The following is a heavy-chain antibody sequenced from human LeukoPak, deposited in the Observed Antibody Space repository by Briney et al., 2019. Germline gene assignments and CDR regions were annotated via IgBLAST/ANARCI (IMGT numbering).Heavy chain of an antibody. CDR1: GYTFTDYY. D-gene: IGHD6-13*01. Sequence: ASVKISCKVSGYTFTDYYMHWVQQAPGKGLEWMGLVDPEDGETIYAEKIQGRVTITADTSTDTAYMELSSLRSEDTAVYYCATDRSPGIAAAGYWGQGTLVTVSS. CDR2: VDPEDGET. CDR3: ATDRSPGIAAAGY. J-gene: IGHJ4*02. V-gene: IGHV1-69-2*01.